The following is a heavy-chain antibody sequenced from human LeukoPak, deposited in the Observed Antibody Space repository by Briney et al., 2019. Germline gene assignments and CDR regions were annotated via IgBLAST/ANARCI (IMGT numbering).Heavy chain of an antibody. Sequence: SETLSLTCAVYGGSFSGYYWSWIRQPPGKGLEWIGYIYYSGSTNYNPSLKSRVTISVDTSKNQFSLKLSSVTAADTAVYYCAREYPTKYIDYWGQGTLVTVSS. CDR2: IYYSGST. V-gene: IGHV4-59*01. J-gene: IGHJ4*02. CDR1: GGSFSGYY. CDR3: AREYPTKYIDY. D-gene: IGHD2-2*01.